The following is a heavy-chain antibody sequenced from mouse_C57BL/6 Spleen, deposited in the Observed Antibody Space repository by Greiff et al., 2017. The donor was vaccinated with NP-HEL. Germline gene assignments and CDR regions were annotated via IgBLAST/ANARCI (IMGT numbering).Heavy chain of an antibody. CDR2: INPNNGGT. CDR1: GYTFTDYN. Sequence: VQLQQSGPELVKPGASVKMSCKASGYTFTDYNMHWVKQSHGKSLEWIGYINPNNGGTSYNQKFKGKATLTVNKSSSTAYMELRSLTSEDAAVYYCARGGWLLDFDYWGQGTTLTVSS. V-gene: IGHV1-22*01. CDR3: ARGGWLLDFDY. J-gene: IGHJ2*01. D-gene: IGHD2-3*01.